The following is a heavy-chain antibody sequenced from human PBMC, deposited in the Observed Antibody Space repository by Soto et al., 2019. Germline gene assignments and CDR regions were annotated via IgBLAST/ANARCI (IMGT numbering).Heavy chain of an antibody. CDR1: GGSISSSSYY. D-gene: IGHD3-10*01. J-gene: IGHJ4*02. Sequence: SETLSLTCTVSGGSISSSSYYWGWIRQPPGKGLEWIGSIYYSGSTYYNPSLKSRVTISVDTSKNQFSLKLSSVTAADTAVYYCARQEYYGSGSYPDSYFDYWGQGTLVTVSS. CDR2: IYYSGST. CDR3: ARQEYYGSGSYPDSYFDY. V-gene: IGHV4-39*01.